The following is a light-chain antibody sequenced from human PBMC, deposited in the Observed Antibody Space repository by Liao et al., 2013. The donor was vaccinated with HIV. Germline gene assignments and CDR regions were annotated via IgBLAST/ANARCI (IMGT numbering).Light chain of an antibody. J-gene: IGLJ3*02. V-gene: IGLV3-21*01. CDR1: KIGSKS. CDR2: NSN. Sequence: SYELTQPPSVSVAPGKTAKITCEGNKIGSKSVHWYQQKPGQAPVLLLYNSNERPSGVPERFSATTSGTTVTLTITGVQVEDEADYYCYSARDADLRMFGGGTKLTVL. CDR3: YSARDADLRM.